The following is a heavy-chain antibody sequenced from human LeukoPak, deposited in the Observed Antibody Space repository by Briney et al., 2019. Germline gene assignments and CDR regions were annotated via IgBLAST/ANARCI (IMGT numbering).Heavy chain of an antibody. CDR3: ARQLDYGDYVYFDY. D-gene: IGHD4-17*01. J-gene: IGHJ4*02. V-gene: IGHV5-10-1*01. Sequence: GESLKISCKGSGYSFTNYWINWARQMPGKGLEWMGRIDPSDSYTKYSPSFQGHVIISVDKSISTAYLQWSSLKASDTAMYYCARQLDYGDYVYFDYWGQGTLVTVSS. CDR1: GYSFTNYW. CDR2: IDPSDSYT.